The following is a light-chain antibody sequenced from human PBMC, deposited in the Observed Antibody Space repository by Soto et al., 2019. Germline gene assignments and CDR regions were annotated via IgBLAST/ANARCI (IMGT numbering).Light chain of an antibody. CDR3: QQYNNWPPST. CDR1: QSLYTN. Sequence: EIVLTQFPAPQSVSPGESVTFSCRASQSLYTNLARYQQKPGEAPRVLMYGASTRATGIPARFTGIGSGTEFTLTISSLQSEDFAVYYCQQYNNWPPSTFGQGTRLEIK. CDR2: GAS. J-gene: IGKJ5*01. V-gene: IGKV3-15*01.